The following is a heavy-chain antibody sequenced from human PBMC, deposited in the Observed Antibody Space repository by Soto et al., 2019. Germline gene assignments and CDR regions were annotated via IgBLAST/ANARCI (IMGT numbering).Heavy chain of an antibody. V-gene: IGHV3-23*01. CDR1: GFMFSSYA. Sequence: EVQVLESGGGLVQPGGSLRLSCAASGFMFSSYAMSWVRQAPGKGLEWVSTVSGSGESTDYTDSVQGRFTISRENSKNTVYLQMNSPRVEDTAVYYCAKDAGIPPYYFDFWGQGTLVTVSS. CDR3: AKDAGIPPYYFDF. CDR2: VSGSGEST. D-gene: IGHD6-13*01. J-gene: IGHJ4*02.